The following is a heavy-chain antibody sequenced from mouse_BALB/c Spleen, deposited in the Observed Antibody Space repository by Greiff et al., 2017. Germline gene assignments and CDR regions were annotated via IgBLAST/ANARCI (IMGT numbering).Heavy chain of an antibody. V-gene: IGHV5-6-5*01. CDR3: ARLLRLRGGDAMDY. CDR1: GFTFSSYA. D-gene: IGHD1-2*01. J-gene: IGHJ4*01. Sequence: DVKLVESGGGLVKPGGSLKLSCAASGFTFSSYAMSWVRQTPEKRLEWVASISSGGSTYYPDSVKGRFTISRDNARNILYLQMSSLRSEDTAMYYCARLLRLRGGDAMDYWGQGTSVTVSS. CDR2: ISSGGST.